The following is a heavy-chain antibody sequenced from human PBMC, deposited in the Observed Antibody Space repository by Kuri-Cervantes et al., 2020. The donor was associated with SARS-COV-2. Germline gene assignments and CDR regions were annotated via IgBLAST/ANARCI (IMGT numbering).Heavy chain of an antibody. CDR2: IYYSGST. J-gene: IGHJ6*02. Sequence: SETLSLTCTVSGGSVSRGSYYWSCIRQPPGKGLEWIGYIYYSGSTNYNPSLKSRVTISVDTSKNQFSLKLSSVTAADTAVYYCARDLSWVYYDSSGYYYPDYYYGMDVWGQGTTVTVSS. D-gene: IGHD3-22*01. V-gene: IGHV4-61*01. CDR3: ARDLSWVYYDSSGYYYPDYYYGMDV. CDR1: GGSVSRGSYY.